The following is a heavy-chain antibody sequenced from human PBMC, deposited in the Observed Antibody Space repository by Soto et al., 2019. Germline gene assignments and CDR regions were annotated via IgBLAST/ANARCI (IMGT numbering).Heavy chain of an antibody. CDR3: AKDIHPGRDTYHYGADY. Sequence: QVQLVESGGGVVQPGTSLTLSCSASGFISSNYGMHWVRQAPGKGLEWVSIISYDGSRKHYIDSVKGRFTISRDNSKNTLDLQMNSLRAEDTAVYYCAKDIHPGRDTYHYGADYWGQGTLVAVSS. D-gene: IGHD5-12*01. J-gene: IGHJ4*02. CDR2: ISYDGSRK. V-gene: IGHV3-30*18. CDR1: GFISSNYG.